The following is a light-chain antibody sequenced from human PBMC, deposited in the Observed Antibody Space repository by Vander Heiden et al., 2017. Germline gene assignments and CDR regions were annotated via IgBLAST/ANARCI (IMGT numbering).Light chain of an antibody. CDR2: KDT. J-gene: IGLJ2*01. CDR3: QSADSGATDVV. CDR1: VLSKQY. Sequence: SYQLTQPPSLSVSPGQTARITCSADVLSKQYSHWYQQKSGQAPLLLIFKDTERPSGIPERFSGSTSGTTVTLTSTGVQSEDEADYYCQSADSGATDVVFGGGTKLTVL. V-gene: IGLV3-25*03.